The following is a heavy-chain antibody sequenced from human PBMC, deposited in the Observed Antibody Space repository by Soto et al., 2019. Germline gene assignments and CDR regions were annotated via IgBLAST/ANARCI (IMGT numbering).Heavy chain of an antibody. D-gene: IGHD3-10*01. CDR2: ISADNGDT. Sequence: QVQLVQSGTEVRKPGASVKVSCKASGYTFTSYGLSWVRQAPGQGLEWMGWISADNGDTNYLQKFQGRVTLTTDTSTSTAYMELRSLRSDDTAVYYCARDLVYYSSGRWDDVFDFWGQGTMLTVSS. CDR1: GYTFTSYG. CDR3: ARDLVYYSSGRWDDVFDF. J-gene: IGHJ3*01. V-gene: IGHV1-18*01.